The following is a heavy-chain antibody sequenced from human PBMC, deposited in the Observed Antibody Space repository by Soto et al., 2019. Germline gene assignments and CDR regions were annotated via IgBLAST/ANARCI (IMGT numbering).Heavy chain of an antibody. CDR3: ARVRYYYGSGSYYVDY. D-gene: IGHD3-10*01. V-gene: IGHV4-59*01. CDR2: IYYSGTT. CDR1: GDSIIGYY. Sequence: PSETLSLTCTVSGDSIIGYYWSCFWQPPGKGLEWIGYIYYSGTTKYTPSLESRVTISVDTSKNQFSLKLNSVTAADTAVYYCARVRYYYGSGSYYVDYWGQGTLVTVSS. J-gene: IGHJ4*02.